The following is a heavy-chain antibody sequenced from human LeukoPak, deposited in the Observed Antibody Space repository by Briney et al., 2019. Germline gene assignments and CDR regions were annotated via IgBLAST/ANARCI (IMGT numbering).Heavy chain of an antibody. D-gene: IGHD6-19*01. CDR1: GVSISSYY. CDR3: ARDRSSGWYGKYYFDY. J-gene: IGHJ4*02. Sequence: KSSETLSLTCTVSGVSISSYYWSWVRQPPGKGLEWVGYIYYSGSTNYNPSLKSRVTISVDTSKNQFSLKLSSVTAADTAVYYCARDRSSGWYGKYYFDYWGQGTLVTVSS. CDR2: IYYSGST. V-gene: IGHV4-59*01.